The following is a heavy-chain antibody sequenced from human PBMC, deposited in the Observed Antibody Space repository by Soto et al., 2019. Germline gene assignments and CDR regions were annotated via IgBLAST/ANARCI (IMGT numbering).Heavy chain of an antibody. CDR1: GGTFSSYA. CDR3: ARVGYCTNGVCYTPYGMDV. Sequence: SVKVSCKASGGTFSSYAISWVRQAPGQGLEWMGGIIPIFGTANYAQKFQGRVTITADESTSTAYMGLSSLRSEDTAVYYCARVGYCTNGVCYTPYGMDVWGQGTTVTVSS. V-gene: IGHV1-69*13. CDR2: IIPIFGTA. D-gene: IGHD2-8*01. J-gene: IGHJ6*02.